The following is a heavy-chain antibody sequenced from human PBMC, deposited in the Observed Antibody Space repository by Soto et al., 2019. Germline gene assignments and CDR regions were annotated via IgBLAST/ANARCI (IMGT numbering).Heavy chain of an antibody. CDR2: IYYSGST. Sequence: KTSETLSLTCTVSGGSISSYYWSWIRQPPGKGLEWIGYIYYSGSTNYNPSLKSRVTISVDTSKNQFSLKLSSVTAADTAVYYCARSRYDILTGPDAFDIWGQGTMVTVS. V-gene: IGHV4-59*01. D-gene: IGHD3-9*01. CDR1: GGSISSYY. CDR3: ARSRYDILTGPDAFDI. J-gene: IGHJ3*02.